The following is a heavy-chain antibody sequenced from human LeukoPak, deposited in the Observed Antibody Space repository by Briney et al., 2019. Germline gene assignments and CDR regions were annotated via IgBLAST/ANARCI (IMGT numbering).Heavy chain of an antibody. CDR3: ASLVLLWFGELSTNWFDP. CDR1: GGSISSYY. V-gene: IGHV4-59*08. Sequence: SETLSLTCSVSGGSISSYYWSWIRQPPGRGLEWIGYIYYSGRTSYNPSLKSRVTISVDTSKNQFSLKLSSVTAADTAVYSCASLVLLWFGELSTNWFDPWGQGTLVTVSS. J-gene: IGHJ5*02. CDR2: IYYSGRT. D-gene: IGHD3-10*01.